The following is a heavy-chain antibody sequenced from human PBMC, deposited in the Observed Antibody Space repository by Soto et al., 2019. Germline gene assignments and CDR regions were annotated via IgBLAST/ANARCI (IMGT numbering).Heavy chain of an antibody. J-gene: IGHJ4*02. CDR1: GFIFSGYT. V-gene: IGHV3-30-3*01. Sequence: GRSLRLSCAASGFIFSGYTMHWVRQAPGKGLEGVGVITYDGSNQYYADSVKGRFTISRDNSRNMLFLQMNSLRPDDTAVYYCARAPSGSYPEFDYWGQGTLVTVSS. D-gene: IGHD1-26*01. CDR2: ITYDGSNQ. CDR3: ARAPSGSYPEFDY.